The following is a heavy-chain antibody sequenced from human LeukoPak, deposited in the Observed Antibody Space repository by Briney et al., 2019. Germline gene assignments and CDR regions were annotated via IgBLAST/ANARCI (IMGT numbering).Heavy chain of an antibody. CDR3: ARVLLTGDHPFDP. V-gene: IGHV1-46*01. D-gene: IGHD7-27*01. Sequence: ASVKVSCKASGYTFTSYYMHWVRQAPGQGLEWVGIINPSGGSTSYAQKFQGRVTMTRDTSTSTVYMELSSLRSEDTAVYYCARVLLTGDHPFDPWGQGTLVTVSS. CDR1: GYTFTSYY. J-gene: IGHJ5*02. CDR2: INPSGGST.